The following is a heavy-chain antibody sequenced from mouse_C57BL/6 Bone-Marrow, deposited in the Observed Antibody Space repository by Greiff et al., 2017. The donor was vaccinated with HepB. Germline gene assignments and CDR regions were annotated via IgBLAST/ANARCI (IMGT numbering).Heavy chain of an antibody. CDR1: GYTFTSYW. V-gene: IGHV1-50*01. CDR2: IDPSDSYT. Sequence: GQLQQPGAERVKPGASVKLSCKASGYTFTSYWMQWVKQRPGQGLEWIGEIDPSDSYTNYNQKFKGKATLTVDTSSSTAYMQLSSLTSEDSAVYYCARRVRAYWGQGTLVTVSA. CDR3: ARRVRAY. J-gene: IGHJ3*01. D-gene: IGHD2-14*01.